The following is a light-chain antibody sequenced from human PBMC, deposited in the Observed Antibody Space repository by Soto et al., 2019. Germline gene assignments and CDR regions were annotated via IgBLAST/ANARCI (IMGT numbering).Light chain of an antibody. CDR1: QGINNY. Sequence: DIQMTQSPSSLSASVGDRVTITCRASQGINNYLVWFQQKPGKAPKSLIYAASILQTGVPSRFRGSGSGPDFTLTISSLRPEDFATYYCQQYNTYPHTFGGGTKVEIK. CDR3: QQYNTYPHT. CDR2: AAS. V-gene: IGKV1-16*01. J-gene: IGKJ4*01.